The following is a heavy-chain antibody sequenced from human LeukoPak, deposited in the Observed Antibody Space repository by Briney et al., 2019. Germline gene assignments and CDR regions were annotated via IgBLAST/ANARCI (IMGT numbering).Heavy chain of an antibody. CDR3: ARDYTGGWNDY. CDR2: IKEDGSEK. J-gene: IGHJ4*02. V-gene: IGHV3-7*01. CDR1: GFTFSSYW. Sequence: PGGSLRLSCAASGFTFSSYWMTWVRQAKGKGLECVAKIKEDGSEKHYVDSVKGRFTISRDNAKNSLYLQMNSLRAEDTAVYYCARDYTGGWNDYWGQGTLVTVSS. D-gene: IGHD7-27*01.